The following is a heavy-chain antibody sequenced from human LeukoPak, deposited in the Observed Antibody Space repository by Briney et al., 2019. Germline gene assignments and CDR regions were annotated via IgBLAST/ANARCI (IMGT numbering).Heavy chain of an antibody. V-gene: IGHV3-23*01. CDR1: GFTFSSYA. CDR3: AKDRNSGTYCNYYYMDV. CDR2: ITGSDGST. D-gene: IGHD1-26*01. Sequence: PGGSLRLSCEASGFTFSSYAMSSVSQAPGKGVEWVSTITGSDGSTSYADSVKGRFAISRDNSKNTLSVQMNSLRAEDTAAYYCAKDRNSGTYCNYYYMDVWGKGTTVTVSS. J-gene: IGHJ6*03.